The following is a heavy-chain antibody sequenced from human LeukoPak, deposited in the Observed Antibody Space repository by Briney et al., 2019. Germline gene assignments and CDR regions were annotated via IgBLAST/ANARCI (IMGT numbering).Heavy chain of an antibody. CDR2: IYPNNGGT. Sequence: GASVKVSCKASGYTFTGYYIHWVRQAPGQGLEWMGWIYPNNGGTDYAQKLQGRVTVTRDTSISTAYMEVSRVRSDDTAVYYCARGFRTGDMTTFAHWGQGTLVTVSS. CDR3: ARGFRTGDMTTFAH. D-gene: IGHD2-15*01. J-gene: IGHJ4*02. CDR1: GYTFTGYY. V-gene: IGHV1-2*02.